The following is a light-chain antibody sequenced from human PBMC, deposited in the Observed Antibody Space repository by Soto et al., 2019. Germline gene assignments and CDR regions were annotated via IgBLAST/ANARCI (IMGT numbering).Light chain of an antibody. V-gene: IGLV2-8*01. CDR1: SSDVGNYNY. CDR2: EVN. CDR3: TSYAAGKNVV. Sequence: QSVLTQPPPASGSPGQSVTISCTGTSSDVGNYNYVSWYQQYPGKAPKLMIYEVNKRPSGVPDRFSGSKSGNTASLTVSGLQAEDEADYYCTSYAAGKNVVFGGGTKLTVL. J-gene: IGLJ2*01.